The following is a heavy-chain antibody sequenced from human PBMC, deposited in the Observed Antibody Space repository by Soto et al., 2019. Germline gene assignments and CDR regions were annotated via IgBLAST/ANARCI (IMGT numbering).Heavy chain of an antibody. CDR1: GFTFSSYW. CDR3: TRGSTITHDF. Sequence: PGGSLRLSCAASGFTFSSYWMHWVRQAPGKGLVWVSRINGDGSSTSYADSVKGRFTISRDNAKNTLYLQMNSLRAEDTAVYYCTRGSTITHDFWGQGTLVTVSS. CDR2: INGDGSST. V-gene: IGHV3-74*01. J-gene: IGHJ4*02. D-gene: IGHD4-4*01.